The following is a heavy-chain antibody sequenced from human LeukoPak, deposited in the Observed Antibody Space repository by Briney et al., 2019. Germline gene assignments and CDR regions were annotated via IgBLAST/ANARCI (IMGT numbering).Heavy chain of an antibody. CDR1: GFTFSSYA. Sequence: GGSLRLSCAVSGFTFSSYAMSWVRQPPGKGREWVSAIGTGGDTYYPDSVKGRFTISRENAENSLYLQMNSLRAGDTAVYYCAREVLDSYSSGWQFDYWGQGTLVTVSS. J-gene: IGHJ4*02. CDR2: IGTGGDT. CDR3: AREVLDSYSSGWQFDY. V-gene: IGHV3-13*04. D-gene: IGHD6-19*01.